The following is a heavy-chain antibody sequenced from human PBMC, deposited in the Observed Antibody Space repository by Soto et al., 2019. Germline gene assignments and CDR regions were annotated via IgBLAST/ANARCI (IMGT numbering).Heavy chain of an antibody. J-gene: IGHJ4*02. D-gene: IGHD3-10*01. CDR2: INHSGST. CDR3: ARASRITMVRGVLTFDY. Sequence: QGQLQQWGAGLLKPSETLSLTCAVYGGSFSGYYWCWIRQPPGKGLEWIGEINHSGSTNYNPSLKSRVTIAVDTSKNQFSLKLSSVTAADTAVYYCARASRITMVRGVLTFDYWGQGTLVTVSS. CDR1: GGSFSGYY. V-gene: IGHV4-34*01.